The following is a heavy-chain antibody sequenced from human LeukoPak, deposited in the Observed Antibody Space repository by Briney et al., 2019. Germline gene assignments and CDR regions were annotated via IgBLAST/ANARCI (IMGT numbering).Heavy chain of an antibody. V-gene: IGHV3-48*03. CDR1: GFTFSSYE. CDR2: ISSSGSTI. CDR3: ASSIAAAGPLAYFDY. D-gene: IGHD6-13*01. Sequence: PGGSLRLSCAASGFTFSSYEMNWVRQAPGKGLEWVSYISSSGSTIYYADSVKGRFTISRDNSKNTLYLQMNSLRAEDTAVYYCASSIAAAGPLAYFDYWGQGTLVTVSS. J-gene: IGHJ4*02.